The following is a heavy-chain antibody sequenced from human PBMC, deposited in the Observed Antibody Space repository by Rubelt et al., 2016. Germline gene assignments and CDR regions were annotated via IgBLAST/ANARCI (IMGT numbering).Heavy chain of an antibody. Sequence: QVQLVQSGAEVKKPGASVKVSCKASGYTFTGYYMHWVRQAPGQGLEWMGWINPNSGGTNYAQKFQGRVTMTRDTSISTAYMELSRLRSDDTAVYYCARGDTIFGWVRYYYGMDVWGQGTTVTVSS. D-gene: IGHD3-3*01. J-gene: IGHJ6*02. CDR1: GYTFTGYY. CDR2: INPNSGGT. CDR3: ARGDTIFGWVRYYYGMDV. V-gene: IGHV1-2*02.